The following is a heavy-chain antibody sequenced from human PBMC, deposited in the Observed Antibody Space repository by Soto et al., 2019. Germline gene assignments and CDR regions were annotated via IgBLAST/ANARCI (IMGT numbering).Heavy chain of an antibody. CDR1: GGSISSLH. J-gene: IGHJ4*02. CDR2: IYSSGTT. CDR3: ASAPNGDYVLLN. V-gene: IGHV4-4*08. Sequence: QVQLQESGPGLVKPSETLSLTCTVSGGSISSLHWNWIRQPPGKGLEWIGYIYSSGTTNYNPSLKSRVTISVDTSRNQFSLRLRSVTAADTAVYYCASAPNGDYVLLNWGQGTLVTVSS. D-gene: IGHD4-17*01.